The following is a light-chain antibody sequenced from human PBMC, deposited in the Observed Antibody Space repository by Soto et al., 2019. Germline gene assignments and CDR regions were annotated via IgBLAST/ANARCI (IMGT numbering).Light chain of an antibody. Sequence: EIVLTQSPGTLSLSPGERATVSCRASQSVSSSYLAWYQQKPGQAPRLLIYRTSTRATGIPDRFSGSGSGTDFTLTISRLEPEDFAVYYCQQYGSSPRTFGQGTKVDIK. CDR2: RTS. CDR1: QSVSSSY. J-gene: IGKJ1*01. CDR3: QQYGSSPRT. V-gene: IGKV3-20*01.